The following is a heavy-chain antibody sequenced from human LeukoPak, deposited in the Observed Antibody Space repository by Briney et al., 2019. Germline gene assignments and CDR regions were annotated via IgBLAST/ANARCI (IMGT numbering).Heavy chain of an antibody. CDR3: ARDLFKTYYYDSSGSDYFDY. D-gene: IGHD3-22*01. CDR2: ISGSGGST. J-gene: IGHJ4*02. V-gene: IGHV3-23*01. Sequence: GSLRLSCAASGFTFSSYAMSWVRQAPGKGLEWVSAISGSGGSTYYADSVKGRFTISRDNSKNSLYLQMNSLRAEDTAVYYCARDLFKTYYYDSSGSDYFDYWGQGTLVTVSS. CDR1: GFTFSSYA.